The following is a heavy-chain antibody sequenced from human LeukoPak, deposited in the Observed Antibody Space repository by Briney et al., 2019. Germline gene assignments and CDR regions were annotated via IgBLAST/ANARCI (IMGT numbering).Heavy chain of an antibody. CDR3: AKTKITLILVANPLSGAFDM. V-gene: IGHV3-23*01. CDR2: IGGSASSSK. CDR1: GFTFSSYA. Sequence: PGGSLRLSCTASGFTFSSYAMTWVRQAPGKGLEWVSGIGGSASSSKHYAESVMGRFTISRDNSKDTLYLEMNSLRVDDTATYYCAKTKITLILVANPLSGAFDMWGQGTLLTVSS. D-gene: IGHD3-22*01. J-gene: IGHJ3*02.